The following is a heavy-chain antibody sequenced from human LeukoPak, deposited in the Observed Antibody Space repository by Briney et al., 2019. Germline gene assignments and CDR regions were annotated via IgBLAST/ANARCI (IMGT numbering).Heavy chain of an antibody. CDR2: IDPDGSEK. D-gene: IGHD3-10*01. CDR3: ARIYYFGDNYWRYFDN. J-gene: IGHJ4*02. V-gene: IGHV3-7*01. CDR1: GLTFNSYW. Sequence: GGSLRLSCAASGLTFNSYWMSWVRQAPGKGLEWVANIDPDGSEKQYGDSVKGRFTTSRDNAKNSLYLQMNSLRAEDTAIYYCARIYYFGDNYWRYFDNWGQGTLVTVSS.